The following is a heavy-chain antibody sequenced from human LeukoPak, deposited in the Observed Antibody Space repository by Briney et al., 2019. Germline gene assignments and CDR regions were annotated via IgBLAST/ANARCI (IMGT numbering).Heavy chain of an antibody. V-gene: IGHV1-46*01. Sequence: GASVKVSCKASGFTFITYYMHWVRQAPGQGLEWVGIINPSSGGTKYAQKFQGRVTMTGDTSTTTVYMELNSLRSEDSAVYYCAKGGPGGWDLVTPEAYYYYYMDVWGKGTTVSVSS. CDR3: AKGGPGGWDLVTPEAYYYYYMDV. CDR2: INPSSGGT. CDR1: GFTFITYY. J-gene: IGHJ6*03. D-gene: IGHD1-26*01.